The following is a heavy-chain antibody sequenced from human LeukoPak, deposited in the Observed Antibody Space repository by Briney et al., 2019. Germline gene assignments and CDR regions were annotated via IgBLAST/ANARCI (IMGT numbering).Heavy chain of an antibody. CDR3: AKDRGSMVRGVIGGDYYYGMDV. CDR2: ISWNSGSI. D-gene: IGHD3-10*01. CDR1: GFTFDDYA. J-gene: IGHJ6*02. V-gene: IGHV3-9*01. Sequence: GGSLRLSCAASGFTFDDYAVHWVRQAPGKGLEWVSGISWNSGSIGYADSVKGRFTISRDNAKNSLYLQMNSLRAEDTALYYCAKDRGSMVRGVIGGDYYYGMDVWRQGTTVTVSS.